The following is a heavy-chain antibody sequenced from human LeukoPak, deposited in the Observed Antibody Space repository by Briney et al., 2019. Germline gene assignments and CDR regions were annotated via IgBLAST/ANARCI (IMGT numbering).Heavy chain of an antibody. CDR1: GGTFSSYA. J-gene: IGHJ4*02. V-gene: IGHV1-69*05. D-gene: IGHD5-12*01. CDR2: IIPIFGTA. CDR3: ASYSGYDSRLFDY. Sequence: SVKVSCKASGGTFSSYAISWVRQAPGQGLEWMGGIIPIFGTANYAQKFQGRVTITTDESTSTAYMELSSLRSEDTAVYYCASYSGYDSRLFDYWGQGTLVTVSS.